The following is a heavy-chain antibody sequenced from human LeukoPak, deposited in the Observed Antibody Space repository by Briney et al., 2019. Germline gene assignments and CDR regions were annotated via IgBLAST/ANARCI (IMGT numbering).Heavy chain of an antibody. CDR1: HC. CDR2: VYHTGTS. Sequence: HCWTWVRQPPGKGLEWIGYVYHTGTSNYSPSVRSRITMSVDTSKNQYSMKLTSVTAADTAVYFCARALDTWSALDYWGLGTLVTVSS. V-gene: IGHV4-59*11. D-gene: IGHD5-18*01. CDR3: ARALDTWSALDY. J-gene: IGHJ4*02.